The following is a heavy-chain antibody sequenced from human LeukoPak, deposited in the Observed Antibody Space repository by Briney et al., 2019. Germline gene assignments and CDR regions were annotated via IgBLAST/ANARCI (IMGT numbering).Heavy chain of an antibody. CDR3: ATYSSSWYCFDY. CDR2: IWYDGSNK. J-gene: IGHJ4*02. Sequence: GGSLRLSCAASGFTFSSYGMHWVRQAPGKGLEWVAVIWYDGSNKFYADSVKGRFTISRDNSENMVYLQMNSLGAEDTAVYYCATYSSSWYCFDYWGQGTLVTVSS. CDR1: GFTFSSYG. D-gene: IGHD6-13*01. V-gene: IGHV3-33*01.